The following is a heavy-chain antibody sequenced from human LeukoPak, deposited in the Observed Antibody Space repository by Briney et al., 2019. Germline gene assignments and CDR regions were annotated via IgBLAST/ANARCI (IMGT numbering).Heavy chain of an antibody. D-gene: IGHD3-10*01. V-gene: IGHV3-49*04. CDR3: TRADYYGSGSLISLDV. J-gene: IGHJ6*04. CDR2: IRSNAYGATT. Sequence: PGRSLRLSCAASGFTFSDYYMSWVRQAPGKGLEWVSFIRSNAYGATTEYAASVKGRFTTSRDDSKSIAYLQTNSLKTEDTAVYYCTRADYYGSGSLISLDVWGKGTTVTVSS. CDR1: GFTFSDYY.